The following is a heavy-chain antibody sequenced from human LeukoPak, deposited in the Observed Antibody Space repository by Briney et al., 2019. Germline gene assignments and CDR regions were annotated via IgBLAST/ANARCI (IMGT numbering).Heavy chain of an antibody. CDR3: ARLVTSPSMTTVTAGWFDP. V-gene: IGHV5-51*01. CDR1: GYSFTSYW. J-gene: IGHJ5*02. CDR2: IYPGDSDT. D-gene: IGHD4-11*01. Sequence: GESLKISCKGSGYSFTSYWIGWVRQMPGKGLEWMGIIYPGDSDTRYSPSFQGQVTISADKSISTAYLQWSSLKASDTAMYYCARLVTSPSMTTVTAGWFDPWGQGTLVTVSS.